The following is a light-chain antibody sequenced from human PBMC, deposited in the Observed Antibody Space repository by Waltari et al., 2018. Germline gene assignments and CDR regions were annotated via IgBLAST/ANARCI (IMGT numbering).Light chain of an antibody. CDR3: SSYAHNNHFV. V-gene: IGLV2-8*01. CDR2: EVT. J-gene: IGLJ1*01. Sequence: QSVLTQPPSATGSPGQSVTISCTGTNSDVGAYNYVSWYQQHPGKVPKLLIYEVTKRPSGVPDRFSGSKSGNTASLTVSGLQADDEADYYCSSYAHNNHFVFGTGTKVTV. CDR1: NSDVGAYNY.